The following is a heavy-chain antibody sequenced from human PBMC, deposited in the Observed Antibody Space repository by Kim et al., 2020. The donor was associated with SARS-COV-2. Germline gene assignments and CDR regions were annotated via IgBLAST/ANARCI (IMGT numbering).Heavy chain of an antibody. CDR2: ISSSSSTI. CDR1: GFTFSSYS. CDR3: ARGDGVVAATRLRYGMDV. V-gene: IGHV3-48*02. Sequence: GGSLRLSCAASGFTFSSYSMNWVRQAPGKGLEWVSYISSSSSTIYYADSVKGRFTISRDNAKNSLYLQMNSLRDEDTAVYYCARGDGVVAATRLRYGMDVWGQGTTVTVSS. D-gene: IGHD2-15*01. J-gene: IGHJ6*02.